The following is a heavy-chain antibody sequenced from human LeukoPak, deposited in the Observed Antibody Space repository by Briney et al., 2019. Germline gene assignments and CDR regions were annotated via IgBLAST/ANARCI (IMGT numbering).Heavy chain of an antibody. CDR1: GYTFTGYY. CDR2: INPNSGGT. V-gene: IGHV1-2*02. Sequence: GASVKVSCRASGYTFTGYYMHWVRQAPGQGLEWMGWINPNSGGTNYAQKFQGRVTMTRDTSISTAYTELSRLRSDDTAVYYCARVRYDILTGYYRDYFDYWGQGTLVTVSS. J-gene: IGHJ4*02. CDR3: ARVRYDILTGYYRDYFDY. D-gene: IGHD3-9*01.